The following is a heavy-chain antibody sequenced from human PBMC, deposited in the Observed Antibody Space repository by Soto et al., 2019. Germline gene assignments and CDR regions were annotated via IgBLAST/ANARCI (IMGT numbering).Heavy chain of an antibody. J-gene: IGHJ4*02. V-gene: IGHV4-34*01. CDR1: DGSFSGYY. CDR2: INHSGST. D-gene: IGHD3-9*01. Sequence: SETLSLTCAVYDGSFSGYYWSWIRQPPGKGLEWIGEINHSGSTNYNPSLKSRVTISVDTSKNQFSLKLSSVTAADTAIYYCAHILSGSQFNYWGQGTPVTVSS. CDR3: AHILSGSQFNY.